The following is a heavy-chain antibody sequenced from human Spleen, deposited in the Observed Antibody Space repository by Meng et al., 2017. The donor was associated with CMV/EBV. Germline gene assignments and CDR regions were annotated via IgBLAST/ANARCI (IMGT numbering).Heavy chain of an antibody. J-gene: IGHJ6*02. CDR3: ARDPAGAVAGTYYYYGMDV. Sequence: SLKISCAASGFTFDDYAMHWVRQAPGKGLEWVSGISWNSGNIGYADSVKGRFTISRDNAKNSLYLQMNSLRAEDTAVYYCARDPAGAVAGTYYYYGMDVWGQGTTVTVSS. CDR2: ISWNSGNI. D-gene: IGHD6-19*01. CDR1: GFTFDDYA. V-gene: IGHV3-9*01.